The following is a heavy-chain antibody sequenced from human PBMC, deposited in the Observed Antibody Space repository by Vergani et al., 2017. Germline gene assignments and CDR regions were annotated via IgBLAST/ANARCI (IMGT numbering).Heavy chain of an antibody. CDR3: ARGAGYCSSTSCPPTLRNYYYYMDV. V-gene: IGHV3-33*01. D-gene: IGHD2-2*01. Sequence: QVQLVEFGGGVVQPGRSLRLSCAASGFTFSTYGLHWVRQAPGKGLEWVAVIWYDGSNKYYGDSVKGRFTISRDNSMDTLYLQMNGLRAEDTAVYYCARGAGYCSSTSCPPTLRNYYYYMDVWGKGTMVTVSS. J-gene: IGHJ6*03. CDR1: GFTFSTYG. CDR2: IWYDGSNK.